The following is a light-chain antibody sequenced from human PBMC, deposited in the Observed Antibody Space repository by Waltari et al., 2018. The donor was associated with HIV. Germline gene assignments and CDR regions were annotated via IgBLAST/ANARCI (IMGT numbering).Light chain of an antibody. CDR3: CSYAGSYNYV. V-gene: IGLV2-11*01. J-gene: IGLJ1*01. CDR2: DVS. CDR1: SSDVGGYKY. Sequence: QSALTQPRSVSGSAGQSVTIPCTGTSSDVGGYKYVPWYQQHPGKAPKLMIYDVSKRPSGVPDRFSGSKSGNTASLTISGLQAEDEADYYCCSYAGSYNYVFGTGTKVTVL.